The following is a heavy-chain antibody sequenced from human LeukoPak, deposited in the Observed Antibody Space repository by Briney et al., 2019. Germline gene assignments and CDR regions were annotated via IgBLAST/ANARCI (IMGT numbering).Heavy chain of an antibody. CDR3: AKQSYARSLGE. CDR1: GFTLSNYA. Sequence: PGGSLRLSCAASGFTLSNYAMSWVRQAPGQGLEWVSTISDSGGSTYYADSVKGRFTLSRDNSKSTLSLQMNSLRADDTAVYYCAKQSYARSLGEGGPGTLVSVSS. CDR2: ISDSGGST. J-gene: IGHJ4*02. D-gene: IGHD2-8*01. V-gene: IGHV3-23*01.